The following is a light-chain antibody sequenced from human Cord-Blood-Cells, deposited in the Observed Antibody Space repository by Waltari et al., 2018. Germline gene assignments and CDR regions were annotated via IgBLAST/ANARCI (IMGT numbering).Light chain of an antibody. Sequence: DIQMTQSPSSLSASVGDRVTITCRASQSISSYLNWYQQKPGKAPKLLIYAASSLQSGVPSRFSGSGSGTDFTLTNSSLPPEDFATYYCQQSYSTPWTFGQGTKVEIK. CDR2: AAS. CDR1: QSISSY. J-gene: IGKJ1*01. CDR3: QQSYSTPWT. V-gene: IGKV1-39*01.